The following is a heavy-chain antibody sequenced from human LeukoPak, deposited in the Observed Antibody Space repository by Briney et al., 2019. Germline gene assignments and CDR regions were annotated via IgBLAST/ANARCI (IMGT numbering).Heavy chain of an antibody. D-gene: IGHD3-22*01. Sequence: SETLSLTCTVSGGSISSSSYYWGWIRQPPGKGLEWIGSIYYSGSTYYNPSLKSRVTISVDTSKNQFSLKLSSVTAADTAVYYCARHLVSSGYYYNWFDPWGQGTLVTVSS. J-gene: IGHJ5*02. CDR2: IYYSGST. CDR1: GGSISSSSYY. V-gene: IGHV4-39*01. CDR3: ARHLVSSGYYYNWFDP.